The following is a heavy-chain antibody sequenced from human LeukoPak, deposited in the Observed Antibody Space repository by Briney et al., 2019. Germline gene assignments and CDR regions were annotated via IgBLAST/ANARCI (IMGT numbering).Heavy chain of an antibody. Sequence: PSETLSLTCTVSGDSISSSDYWWGWIRQPPGKGLDWIASIHYSGRTHYNPSLQSRVTISVDTSKNQFSLNLNSVTAADTAVYYCARGSAGRSPLYFDLWGRGTLVTVSS. CDR2: IHYSGRT. J-gene: IGHJ2*01. CDR3: ARGSAGRSPLYFDL. CDR1: GDSISSSDYW. D-gene: IGHD4-17*01. V-gene: IGHV4-39*01.